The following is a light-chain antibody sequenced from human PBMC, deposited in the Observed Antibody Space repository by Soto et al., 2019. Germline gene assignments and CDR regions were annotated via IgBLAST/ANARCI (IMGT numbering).Light chain of an antibody. CDR3: QQYKSYWT. V-gene: IGKV1-9*01. J-gene: IGKJ1*01. CDR1: QGISSS. CDR2: AAS. Sequence: IQLTQSPSSLAASVGDRVTITCRANQGISSSLAWYQQKPGKAPKLPIYAASTLQSGVPSRFSGSGSGTDFTLTISSLQPEDFATYYCQQYKSYWTFGQGTKVDNK.